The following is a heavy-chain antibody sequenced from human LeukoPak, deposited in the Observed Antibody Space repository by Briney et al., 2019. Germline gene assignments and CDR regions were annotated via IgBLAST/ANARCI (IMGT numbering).Heavy chain of an antibody. CDR3: ARESAAATFDY. CDR1: GFTFSSYS. CDR2: ISSSSSYI. Sequence: GGSLRLSCAASGFTFSSYSMNWVRQAPGKGLEWVSSISSSSSYIYYADSVEGRFTVSRDNAKNSLYLQMNSLRAEDTAVYYCARESAAATFDYWGQGTLVTVSS. J-gene: IGHJ4*02. D-gene: IGHD6-13*01. V-gene: IGHV3-21*01.